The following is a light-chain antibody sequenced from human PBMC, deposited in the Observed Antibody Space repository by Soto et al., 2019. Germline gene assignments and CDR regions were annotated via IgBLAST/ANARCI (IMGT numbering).Light chain of an antibody. V-gene: IGKV3D-20*02. CDR3: QQRSNWPT. CDR1: QSISSSF. Sequence: EIVLTQSPGILSLSPGERASLSCGASQSISSSFLAWYQQKPGQAPRLLIYGASSRATGIPDRFSGTGSGTDFTLTISSLEPEDFAVYYCQQRSNWPTFGQGTRLEI. J-gene: IGKJ5*01. CDR2: GAS.